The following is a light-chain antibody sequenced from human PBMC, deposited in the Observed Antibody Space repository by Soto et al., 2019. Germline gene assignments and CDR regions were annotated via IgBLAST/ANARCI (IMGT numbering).Light chain of an antibody. CDR3: CSFSGTSTLDV. Sequence: QSALTQPRSVSGSPGQSVTISCTGSSSDVGGYNYVSWYQQHPGEAPKLMIYDVNERSSSGVPDRFSGSKSGHTASLTISGHQAEDEAEYYCCSFSGTSTLDVFGSGTKVTVL. J-gene: IGLJ1*01. CDR1: SSDVGGYNY. V-gene: IGLV2-11*01. CDR2: DVN.